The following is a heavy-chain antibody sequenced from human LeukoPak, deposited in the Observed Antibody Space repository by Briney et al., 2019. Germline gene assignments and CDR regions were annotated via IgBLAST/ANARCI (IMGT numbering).Heavy chain of an antibody. CDR3: ARGRIAAAGTGVDY. D-gene: IGHD6-13*01. CDR1: GGSISSYY. J-gene: IGHJ4*02. CDR2: IYYGGST. Sequence: SETLSLTCTVSGGSISSYYWSWIRQPPGKGLEWIGYIYYGGSTNYNPSLKSRVTISVDTSKNQFSLKLSSVTAADTAVYYCARGRIAAAGTGVDYWGQGTLVTVSS. V-gene: IGHV4-59*01.